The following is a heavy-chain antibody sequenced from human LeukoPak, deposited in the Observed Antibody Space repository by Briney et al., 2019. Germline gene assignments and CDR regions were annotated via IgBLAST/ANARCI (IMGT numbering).Heavy chain of an antibody. CDR2: ISSNGGST. CDR3: ARDTAWYTTHYYVDV. CDR1: GFTFSSYA. Sequence: GGSLRLSCAASGFTFSSYAMHWVRQAPGKGLEYVSAISSNGGSTYYANSVKGRFTISRDNSKNTLYLQMGSLRAEDMAVYYCARDTAWYTTHYYVDVWGKGTTVTVSS. V-gene: IGHV3-64*01. D-gene: IGHD2-8*01. J-gene: IGHJ6*03.